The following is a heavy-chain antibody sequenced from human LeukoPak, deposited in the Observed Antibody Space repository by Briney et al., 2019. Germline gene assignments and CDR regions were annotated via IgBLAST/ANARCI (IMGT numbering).Heavy chain of an antibody. CDR1: GFTLRSYA. Sequence: HGASLRLSCVASGFTLRSYAMRWVRQAPGAGLEWVAGISGSGGSTYYADSVKGRFTISRDNAKNTLYLQMNGLRAEDTAVYYCAKAGTYDYWGQGTLVTVSS. V-gene: IGHV3-23*01. D-gene: IGHD6-13*01. CDR3: AKAGTYDY. J-gene: IGHJ4*02. CDR2: ISGSGGST.